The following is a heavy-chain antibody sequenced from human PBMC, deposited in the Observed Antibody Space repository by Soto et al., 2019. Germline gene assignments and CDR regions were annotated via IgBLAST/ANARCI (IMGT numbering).Heavy chain of an antibody. CDR3: AKEGQYYDILTGYRSYYGMDV. J-gene: IGHJ6*02. D-gene: IGHD3-9*01. Sequence: GGSLGLSCAASGLPFSSYGMHGVRQAQGKGLEGVAVISYDGSNKYYADSVKGRFTISRDNSKNTLYLQMNSLRAEDTAVYYCAKEGQYYDILTGYRSYYGMDVWGQGTTVTVSS. CDR1: GLPFSSYG. CDR2: ISYDGSNK. V-gene: IGHV3-30*18.